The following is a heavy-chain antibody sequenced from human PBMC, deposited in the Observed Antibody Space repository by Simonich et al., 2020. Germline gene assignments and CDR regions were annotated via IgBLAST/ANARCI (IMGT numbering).Heavy chain of an antibody. CDR2: IYYSGST. D-gene: IGHD6-13*01. CDR1: GGSISSSSYY. CDR3: ARHAGFAFDI. Sequence: QLQLQESGPGLVKPSETLSLTCTVSGGSISSSSYYWGWIRQPPGKGLEWIGCIYYSGSTDFNPSLKSRVTISVDTSKNQFSLKLSSVTAADTAVYYCARHAGFAFDIWGQGTMVTVSS. V-gene: IGHV4-39*01. J-gene: IGHJ3*02.